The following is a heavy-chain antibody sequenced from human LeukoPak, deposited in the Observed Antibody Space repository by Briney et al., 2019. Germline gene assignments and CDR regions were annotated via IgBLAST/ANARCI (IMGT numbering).Heavy chain of an antibody. Sequence: PSETLSLTCTVSGGSISSSSYYWGWIRQPPGKGLEWIGSIYYSGSTYYNPSLKSRVTISVDTSKNQFSLKLSSVTAADTAVYYCARVAPSIFGVGFDLWGRGTLVTVSS. CDR3: ARVAPSIFGVGFDL. D-gene: IGHD3-3*01. V-gene: IGHV4-39*07. CDR2: IYYSGST. CDR1: GGSISSSSYY. J-gene: IGHJ2*01.